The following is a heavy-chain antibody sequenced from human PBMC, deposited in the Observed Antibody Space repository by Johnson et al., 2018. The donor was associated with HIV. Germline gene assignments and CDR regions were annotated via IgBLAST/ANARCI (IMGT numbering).Heavy chain of an antibody. Sequence: VQLVESGGGLVQSGGSLRLSCAASGFTFSDHYMDWVRQAPGKGLEWVANIKQDGSEKYYVDSVKGRFTISRDNAKNTLYLQMNSLRAEDTAVYYCARGRALRALDAFDIWGQGTMVTVSS. CDR1: GFTFSDHY. V-gene: IGHV3-7*05. D-gene: IGHD4-17*01. CDR2: IKQDGSEK. J-gene: IGHJ3*02. CDR3: ARGRALRALDAFDI.